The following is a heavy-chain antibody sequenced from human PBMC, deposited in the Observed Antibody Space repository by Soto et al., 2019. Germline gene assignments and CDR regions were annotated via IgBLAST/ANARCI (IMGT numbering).Heavy chain of an antibody. D-gene: IGHD2-15*01. CDR2: IRSKANSYAT. V-gene: IGHV3-73*01. CDR1: GFTFSGSA. J-gene: IGHJ6*02. Sequence: PGGSLRLSCAASGFTFSGSAMHWVRQASGKGLEWVGRIRSKANSYATAYAASVKGRFTISRDDSKNTAYLQMNSLKTEDTAVYYCTRGVVVAATRLGSGYYYGMDVWGQGTTVTVSS. CDR3: TRGVVVAATRLGSGYYYGMDV.